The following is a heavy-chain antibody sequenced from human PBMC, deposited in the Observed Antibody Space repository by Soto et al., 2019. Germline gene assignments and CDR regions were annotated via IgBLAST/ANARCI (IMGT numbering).Heavy chain of an antibody. CDR3: ARHVSRVGATQSAFDS. V-gene: IGHV5-51*01. CDR2: IYPGDSDT. CDR1: GYSFNTYW. J-gene: IGHJ3*02. D-gene: IGHD1-26*01. Sequence: GESLKISCKGSGYSFNTYWIGWVRQMSGKGLEWMGIIYPGDSDTRYSPSFQGQVTISADKSISTAYLQWSSLKASDTAMYYCARHVSRVGATQSAFDSWGQGTMVTGSS.